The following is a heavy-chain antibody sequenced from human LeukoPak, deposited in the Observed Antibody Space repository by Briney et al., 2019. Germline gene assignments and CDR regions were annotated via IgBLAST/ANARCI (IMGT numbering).Heavy chain of an antibody. CDR2: ITNSTGST. J-gene: IGHJ5*02. Sequence: ETLSLTCTVSGYSISSGYYWGWIRQPPGKGLEWVSAITNSTGSTYYADSVKGRFTVSRDNSKNTLFLQMNSLRAEDTAVYYCANRLNYDTRGWGWFDPWGQGTLVIVSS. CDR3: ANRLNYDTRGWGWFDP. D-gene: IGHD3-22*01. V-gene: IGHV3-23*01. CDR1: GYSISSGYY.